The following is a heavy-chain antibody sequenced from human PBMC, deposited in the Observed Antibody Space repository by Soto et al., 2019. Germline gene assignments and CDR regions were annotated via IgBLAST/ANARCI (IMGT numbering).Heavy chain of an antibody. CDR2: VSHIGST. CDR3: SRIAVSGPRTGFDY. CDR1: GGSISNSSYL. V-gene: IGHV4-39*01. Sequence: QLQLQESGPGLVKPSETLSLTCSVSGGSISNSSYLWGWVRQPPGKGLQWIGSVSHIGSTNYNPSLTSRLTISVGTSKTQSSLRLDSVTAADTAVYYCSRIAVSGPRTGFDYWGQGILVTVSS. D-gene: IGHD6-19*01. J-gene: IGHJ4*02.